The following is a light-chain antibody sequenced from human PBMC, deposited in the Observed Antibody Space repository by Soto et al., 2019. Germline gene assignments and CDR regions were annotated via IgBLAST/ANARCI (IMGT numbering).Light chain of an antibody. CDR3: QQYNNWPLT. CDR2: GAS. J-gene: IGKJ4*01. CDR1: HRVSSY. Sequence: EIVMTQSPATLAVAPGERATLSCRASHRVSSYLAWYQQRPGQAPRLLIYGASTRATGIPARFSGSASGTEFTLPISSLQSEDFAIYYCQQYNNWPLTFGGGTKVEIK. V-gene: IGKV3-15*01.